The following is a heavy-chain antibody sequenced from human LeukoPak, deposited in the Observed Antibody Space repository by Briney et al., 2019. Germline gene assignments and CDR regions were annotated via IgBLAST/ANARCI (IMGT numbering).Heavy chain of an antibody. CDR2: LPPDELDI. CDR3: VGTIAARGSEY. CDR1: GFTFTNYW. V-gene: IGHV3-74*01. Sequence: GGSLRLSCAAYGFTFTNYWIHWVRQAPGMGLVWVSRLPPDELDIIYADSVKGRFTASRDNAKNTVYLQMNNLRADDTAMYYCVGTIAARGSEYWGQGALVTVSS. D-gene: IGHD6-6*01. J-gene: IGHJ4*02.